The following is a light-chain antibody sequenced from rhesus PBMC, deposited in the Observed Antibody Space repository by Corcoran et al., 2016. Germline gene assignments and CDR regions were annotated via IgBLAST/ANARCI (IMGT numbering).Light chain of an antibody. Sequence: DIQMTQSPSSLSASVGDTVTITCRASQGISNYLAWSPQKPGKDPKPLIYYATNLARGVPSRFSGSVTGTDFTLTSSSLQPEDFATYYCQQHNSYPPTFGGGTKVERK. V-gene: IGKV1S3*01. CDR2: YAT. CDR3: QQHNSYPPT. J-gene: IGKJ4*01. CDR1: QGISNY.